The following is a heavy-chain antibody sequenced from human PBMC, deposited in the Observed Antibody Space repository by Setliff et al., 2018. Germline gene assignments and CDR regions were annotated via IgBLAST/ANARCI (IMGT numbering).Heavy chain of an antibody. CDR3: ARDYYDSSGYPHFDY. CDR1: DDSISSRHYY. Sequence: PSETLSLTCTVSDDSISSRHYYWSWIRQPAGKGLEWLGQIYTSWSTNYNPSLKGRATLSIDASKRQFSLKLTSVTAADTAVYYCARDYYDSSGYPHFDYWGQGTLVTVSS. V-gene: IGHV4-61*09. CDR2: IYTSWST. D-gene: IGHD3-22*01. J-gene: IGHJ4*02.